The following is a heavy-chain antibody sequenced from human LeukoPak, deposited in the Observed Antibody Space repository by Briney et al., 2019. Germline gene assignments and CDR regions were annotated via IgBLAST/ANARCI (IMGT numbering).Heavy chain of an antibody. J-gene: IGHJ3*02. D-gene: IGHD3-22*01. Sequence: SETLSLTCTVSGGSISSGGYYWSWIRQHPGKGLEWIGYIYYSGSTYYNPSLKSRVTISVDTSKNQFSLKLSSVTAADTAVYYCERDHKRNYYDSSLSPIDAFDIWGQGTMVTVSS. CDR1: GGSISSGGYY. CDR2: IYYSGST. V-gene: IGHV4-31*03. CDR3: ERDHKRNYYDSSLSPIDAFDI.